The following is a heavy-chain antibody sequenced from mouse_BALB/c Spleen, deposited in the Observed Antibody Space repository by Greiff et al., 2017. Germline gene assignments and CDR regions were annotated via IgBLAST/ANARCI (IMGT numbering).Heavy chain of an antibody. V-gene: IGHV5-6-3*01. J-gene: IGHJ4*01. D-gene: IGHD1-1*01. Sequence: EVKLVESGGGLVQPGGSLKLSCAASGFTFSSYGMSWVRQTPDKRLELVATINSNGGSTYYPDSVKGRFTISRDNAKNTLYLQMSSLKSEDTAMYYCARVVLRDYAMDYWGQGTSVTVSS. CDR2: INSNGGST. CDR1: GFTFSSYG. CDR3: ARVVLRDYAMDY.